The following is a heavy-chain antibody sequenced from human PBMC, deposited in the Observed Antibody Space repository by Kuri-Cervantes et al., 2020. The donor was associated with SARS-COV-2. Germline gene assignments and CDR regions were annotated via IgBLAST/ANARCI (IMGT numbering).Heavy chain of an antibody. J-gene: IGHJ4*02. Sequence: GESLISCAASGFTFSSYAMHWVRQAPGKGLEYVSAISSNGGSTYYANSVKGRFTISRDNSKNTLYLQMNSLRAEDTAVYYCARHARRGYSYGPWDYWGQGTLVTVSS. CDR3: ARHARRGYSYGPWDY. CDR2: ISSNGGST. D-gene: IGHD5-18*01. V-gene: IGHV3-64*01. CDR1: GFTFSSYA.